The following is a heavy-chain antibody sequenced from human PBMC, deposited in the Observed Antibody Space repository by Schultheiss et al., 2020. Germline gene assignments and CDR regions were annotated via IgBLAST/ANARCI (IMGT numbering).Heavy chain of an antibody. J-gene: IGHJ4*02. CDR1: GYTFTGYY. CDR3: ATGLIRLRRSDFDY. CDR2: INPNSGGT. V-gene: IGHV1-2*02. D-gene: IGHD5/OR15-5a*01. Sequence: GESLKISCKASGYTFTGYYMHWVRQAPGQGLEWMGWINPNSGGTNYAQKFQGRVTMTRDTSISTAYMELSRLTPEDTAVYFCATGLIRLRRSDFDYWGQGTLVTVSS.